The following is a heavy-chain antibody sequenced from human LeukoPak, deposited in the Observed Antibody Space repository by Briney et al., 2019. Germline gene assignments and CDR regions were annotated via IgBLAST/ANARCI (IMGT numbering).Heavy chain of an antibody. J-gene: IGHJ6*03. D-gene: IGHD3-10*01. CDR1: GGSFSGYY. CDR3: ARNRKMATPPVVRKNYYYYYMDV. Sequence: KPSETLSLTCAVYGGSFSGYYWSWIRQPPGKGLEWIGEINHSGSTNYNPSLKSRVTISVDTSKNQFSLKLSSVTAADTAVYYCARNRKMATPPVVRKNYYYYYMDVWGKGTTVTVSS. CDR2: INHSGST. V-gene: IGHV4-34*01.